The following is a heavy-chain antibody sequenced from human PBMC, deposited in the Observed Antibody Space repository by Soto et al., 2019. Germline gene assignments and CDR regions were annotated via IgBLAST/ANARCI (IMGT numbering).Heavy chain of an antibody. CDR1: GFTFNSYA. Sequence: GWSLKLCCAASGFTFNSYAMSWVRQAPGKGLEWVSSVSAGGDMTYYSDSVKGRSTISRDNSNNALFLQMNSLRIEDTALYYCARGDRGGSGSPASYYYSGLDVWGQGTTVTVSS. D-gene: IGHD3-10*01. V-gene: IGHV3-23*01. CDR2: VSAGGDMT. CDR3: ARGDRGGSGSPASYYYSGLDV. J-gene: IGHJ6*02.